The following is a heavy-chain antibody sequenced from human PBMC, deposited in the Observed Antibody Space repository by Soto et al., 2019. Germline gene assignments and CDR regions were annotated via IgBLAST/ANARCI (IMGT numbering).Heavy chain of an antibody. CDR1: GFTFYDYA. V-gene: IGHV3-9*01. CDR3: VKGLFNRYYYGSENFFQPEGDYMDV. D-gene: IGHD3-10*01. J-gene: IGHJ6*03. Sequence: GGSLRLSCAASGFTFYDYAMHWVRQAPGKGLEWVSGTSWNSGSIGYVDSVKGRFTISRDNAKNSLYLQMNSLRAEDTALYYCVKGLFNRYYYGSENFFQPEGDYMDVWGKGTTVTVSS. CDR2: TSWNSGSI.